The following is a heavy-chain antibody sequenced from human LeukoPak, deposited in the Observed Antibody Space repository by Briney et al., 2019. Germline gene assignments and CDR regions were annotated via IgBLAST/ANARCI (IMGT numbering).Heavy chain of an antibody. D-gene: IGHD3-22*01. CDR3: ARGTARRSTMIVVAHNIWFDP. V-gene: IGHV1-69*01. Sequence: ASVKVSCKASGGTFSSYAISWVRQAPGQGLEWMGGIIPIFGTANYAQKFQGRVTITADESTSTAYMELSSLRSEDTAVYYCARGTARRSTMIVVAHNIWFDPWGQGTLVTVSS. CDR2: IIPIFGTA. CDR1: GGTFSSYA. J-gene: IGHJ5*02.